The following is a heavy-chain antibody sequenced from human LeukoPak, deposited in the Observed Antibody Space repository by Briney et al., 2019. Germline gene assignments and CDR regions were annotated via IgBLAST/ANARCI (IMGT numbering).Heavy chain of an antibody. D-gene: IGHD2-2*01. J-gene: IGHJ5*02. CDR3: AREFPIVVVPAAMRGQGNWFDP. Sequence: ASVKVSCKVSGYTLSDLSIHWVRQAPGKGLEWMGWINPNSGGTNYAQKFQGRVTMSRDTSISTAYMELSRLRSDDTAVYYCAREFPIVVVPAAMRGQGNWFDPGAREPWSPSPQ. V-gene: IGHV1-2*02. CDR1: GYTLSDLS. CDR2: INPNSGGT.